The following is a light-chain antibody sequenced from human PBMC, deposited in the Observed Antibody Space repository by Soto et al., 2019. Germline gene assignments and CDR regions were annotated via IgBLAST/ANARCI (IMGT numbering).Light chain of an antibody. CDR3: EQRNIWPLT. Sequence: EIVLTQSPATLSLSPGERATLSCRASQSVGSSLAWYQQKPGQSPRLLIYDASNRAAGIPARFSGSGFGTDFTLTITSLESGDIATDDCEQRNIWPLTFGGGTKVEIK. CDR2: DAS. CDR1: QSVGSS. V-gene: IGKV3-11*01. J-gene: IGKJ4*01.